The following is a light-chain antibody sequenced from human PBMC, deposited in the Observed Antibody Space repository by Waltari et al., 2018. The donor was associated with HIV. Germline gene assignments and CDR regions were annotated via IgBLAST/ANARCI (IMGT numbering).Light chain of an antibody. Sequence: EVVMTQSPATLSVSPGERATLYCRASQSVSSNLAWYQQKPGQAPRLLIYDASTRATGIPARFSGGGSGTEFTLTISSLQSEDFAVYYCQQYNNWPPLTFGGGTKVEIK. CDR2: DAS. V-gene: IGKV3-15*01. CDR1: QSVSSN. J-gene: IGKJ4*01. CDR3: QQYNNWPPLT.